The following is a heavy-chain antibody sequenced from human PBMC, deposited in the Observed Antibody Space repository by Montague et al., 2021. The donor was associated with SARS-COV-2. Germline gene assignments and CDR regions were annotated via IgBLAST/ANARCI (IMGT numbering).Heavy chain of an antibody. CDR1: GGSITRNYY. CDR3: ARPLVRGVPKAFDI. J-gene: IGHJ3*02. D-gene: IGHD3-10*01. CDR2: IYYSGTT. V-gene: IGHV4-39*01. Sequence: SETLSLTCTVSGGSITRNYYWGWIRQPPGKGLEWVGNIYYSGTTYINPSLASRVTLSVDASKNQFSLNLTSVTAADTAVYYCARPLVRGVPKAFDIWGQGALVIVSS.